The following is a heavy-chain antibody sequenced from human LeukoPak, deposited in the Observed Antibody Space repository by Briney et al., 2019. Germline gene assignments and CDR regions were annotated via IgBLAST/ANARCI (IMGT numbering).Heavy chain of an antibody. J-gene: IGHJ6*03. V-gene: IGHV3-23*01. CDR1: GFIFSSYA. CDR2: ISGSLGST. CDR3: AKEVQILSTTFYMDV. D-gene: IGHD1-26*01. Sequence: GGSLRLSCAASGFIFSSYAMNWVRQAPGKGLEWVSVISGSLGSTSYADSVKGRFTISRDNSKNTLYLQMNSLRAEDTAVYYCAKEVQILSTTFYMDVWGKGTTVTVSS.